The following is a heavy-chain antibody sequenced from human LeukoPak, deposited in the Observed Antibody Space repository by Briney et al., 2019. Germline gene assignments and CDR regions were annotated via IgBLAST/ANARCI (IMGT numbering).Heavy chain of an antibody. J-gene: IGHJ1*01. D-gene: IGHD5-24*01. Sequence: SETLSLTCTVSGVSTRSSSYFWAWIRQPPGKGLEWIGSIYYTGNTHNSPSLKSRVTLSVDTSKNQFSLKLSSVTAADTAVYFCARPVEMSAYLPHWGQGTLVSVSS. CDR2: IYYTGNT. CDR3: ARPVEMSAYLPH. V-gene: IGHV4-39*01. CDR1: GVSTRSSSYF.